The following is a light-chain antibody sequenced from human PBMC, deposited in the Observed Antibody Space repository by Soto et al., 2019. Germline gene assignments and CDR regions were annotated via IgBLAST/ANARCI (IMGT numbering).Light chain of an antibody. CDR3: QQYNSYSWT. Sequence: DIQMTQSPSSLSASIGDTITISCRASQNIERYLNWYQKKEGRAPQLLMFAAANLESGVPSRFRGSGSGTDFTLTISSLQPEDFATYYCQQYNSYSWTFGQGTKVDIK. J-gene: IGKJ1*01. CDR1: QNIERY. V-gene: IGKV1-39*01. CDR2: AAA.